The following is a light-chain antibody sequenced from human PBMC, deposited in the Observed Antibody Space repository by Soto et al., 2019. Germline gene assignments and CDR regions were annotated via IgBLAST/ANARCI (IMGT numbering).Light chain of an antibody. Sequence: QSVLTQPPSVSGAPGQRVTLSCTGSSSTIGAGYDVHWYQQLPGTAPKLLIYGNSNRPSGVPDRFSGSKSGTSASLAITGLQAENEADYSCQPYDSSLRAYVFGTGTKLTV. J-gene: IGLJ1*01. CDR3: QPYDSSLRAYV. V-gene: IGLV1-40*01. CDR1: SSTIGAGYD. CDR2: GNS.